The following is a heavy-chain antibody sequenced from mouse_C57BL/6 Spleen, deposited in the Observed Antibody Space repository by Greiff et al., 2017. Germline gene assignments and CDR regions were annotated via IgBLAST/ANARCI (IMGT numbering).Heavy chain of an antibody. CDR1: GYSFTGYY. Sequence: VQLKESGPELVKPGASVKISCKASGYSFTGYYMNWVKQSPEKSLEWIGEINPSTGGTTYNQKFKAKATLTVAKSSSPAYMQLKSLTSEDSAVYYCARAGLLDYWGQGTTLTVSS. D-gene: IGHD3-3*01. CDR3: ARAGLLDY. V-gene: IGHV1-42*01. J-gene: IGHJ2*01. CDR2: INPSTGGT.